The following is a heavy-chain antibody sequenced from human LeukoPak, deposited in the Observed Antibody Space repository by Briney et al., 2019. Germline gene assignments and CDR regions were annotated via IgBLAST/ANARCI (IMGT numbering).Heavy chain of an antibody. CDR1: GGSISSYY. D-gene: IGHD2/OR15-2a*01. V-gene: IGHV4-59*01. CDR3: ARTIKLSAFDI. Sequence: SETLSLTCTVSGGSISSYYWSWIRQPPGKGLEWIRYAYYTVTTKHNPSLKSRVTISVDTSKNQLSLKLSSVTAADTAVYYCARTIKLSAFDIWGQGTMVTVSS. CDR2: AYYTVTT. J-gene: IGHJ3*02.